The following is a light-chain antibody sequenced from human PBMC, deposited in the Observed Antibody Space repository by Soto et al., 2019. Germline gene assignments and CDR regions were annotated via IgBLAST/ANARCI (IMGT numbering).Light chain of an antibody. J-gene: IGKJ1*01. Sequence: EIVLTQSPGTLSLSPGEGATLSCRASQSVRYNYLAWYQQKPGQAPRLLIYGVSTRATGIPDRFSGSGSGTDFTLTISRLDPEDFAGYYCQQYGTSPRTFGQGTKVDIK. V-gene: IGKV3-20*01. CDR1: QSVRYNY. CDR2: GVS. CDR3: QQYGTSPRT.